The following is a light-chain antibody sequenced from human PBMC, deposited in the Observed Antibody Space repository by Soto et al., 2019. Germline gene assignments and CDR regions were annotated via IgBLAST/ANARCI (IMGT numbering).Light chain of an antibody. Sequence: AIQLTQSPSSLSASVGDRVTITCRASQDIRGALAWYQQKPGKARKMLIYDVSTLERGVPLRFSGSSSGTDFTLTISSLQPVDFATYYCQQFNSYPITFGQGTRLEIK. V-gene: IGKV1-13*02. CDR3: QQFNSYPIT. J-gene: IGKJ5*01. CDR1: QDIRGA. CDR2: DVS.